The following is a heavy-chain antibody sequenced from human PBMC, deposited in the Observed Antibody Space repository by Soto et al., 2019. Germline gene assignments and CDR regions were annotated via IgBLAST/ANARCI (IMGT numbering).Heavy chain of an antibody. CDR1: GGTFSSYT. V-gene: IGHV1-69*02. Sequence: GASVKVSCKASGGTFSSYTISWVRQAPGQGLEWMGRIIPILGIANYAQKFQGRVTITADKSTSTAYMELSSLRSEDTAVYYCATGRSSITMVRVHYFDYWGQGTLVTVSS. J-gene: IGHJ4*02. CDR3: ATGRSSITMVRVHYFDY. D-gene: IGHD3-10*01. CDR2: IIPILGIA.